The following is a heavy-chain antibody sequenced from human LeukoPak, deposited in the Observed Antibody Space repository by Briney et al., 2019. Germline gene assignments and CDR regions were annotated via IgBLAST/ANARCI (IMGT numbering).Heavy chain of an antibody. Sequence: SETLSLTCTVSGGSISNYYWTWIRQPPGKGLEWIAYMYYSGSTNYNPSLRSRVTISVDTSKNQFSLKLSSVTVADTAVYYCARIKGLHSSPTHYYYMDVWGKGTTVTVSS. CDR3: ARIKGLHSSPTHYYYMDV. V-gene: IGHV4-59*01. J-gene: IGHJ6*03. CDR1: GGSISNYY. D-gene: IGHD6-13*01. CDR2: MYYSGST.